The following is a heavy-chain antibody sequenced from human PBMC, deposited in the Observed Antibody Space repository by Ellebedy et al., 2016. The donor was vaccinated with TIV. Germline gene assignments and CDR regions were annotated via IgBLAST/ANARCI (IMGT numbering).Heavy chain of an antibody. D-gene: IGHD4-17*01. Sequence: AVSVKVSCKVSGYTLTELSMHWVRQAPGKGLEWMGGFDPEDGETIYAQKFQGRVTMTEDTSTDTAYMELSSLRSEDTAVYYCTTTVTTFLYFDYWGQGTLVTVSS. CDR1: GYTLTELS. V-gene: IGHV1-24*01. CDR2: FDPEDGET. CDR3: TTTVTTFLYFDY. J-gene: IGHJ4*02.